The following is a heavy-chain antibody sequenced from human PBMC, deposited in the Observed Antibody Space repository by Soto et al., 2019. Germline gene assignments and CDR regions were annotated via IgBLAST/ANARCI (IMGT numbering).Heavy chain of an antibody. Sequence: QVQLQESGPGLLKPSETLSLTCAVSGGSITISNWWSWVRLPPGKGLEWIGEIYETGSTHYSPSLKSRLTISVDKSKNQFFLELTSVTAADTAVYYCAMSSGPGSPDAFDIWGQGKMVTVSS. D-gene: IGHD2-15*01. CDR1: GGSITISNW. J-gene: IGHJ3*02. V-gene: IGHV4-4*02. CDR2: IYETGST. CDR3: AMSSGPGSPDAFDI.